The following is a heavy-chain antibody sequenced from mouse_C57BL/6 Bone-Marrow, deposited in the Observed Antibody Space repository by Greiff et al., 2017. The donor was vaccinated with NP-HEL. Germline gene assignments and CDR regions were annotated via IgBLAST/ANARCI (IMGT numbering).Heavy chain of an antibody. CDR1: GYTFTSYW. Sequence: QVQLQQPGTELVKPGASVKLSCKASGYTFTSYWMHWVKQRPGQGLEWIGNINPSNGGTNYNEKFKSKATLTVDKSSSTAYMQISSLASEDSAGYYCASIYYGLAWFAYWGQGTLVTVSA. J-gene: IGHJ3*01. D-gene: IGHD2-1*01. V-gene: IGHV1-53*01. CDR2: INPSNGGT. CDR3: ASIYYGLAWFAY.